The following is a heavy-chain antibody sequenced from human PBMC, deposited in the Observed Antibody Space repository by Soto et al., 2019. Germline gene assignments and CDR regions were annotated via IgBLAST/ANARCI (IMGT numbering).Heavy chain of an antibody. D-gene: IGHD3-10*01. CDR1: GFTVSNNY. J-gene: IGHJ4*02. Sequence: EVQLVESGGGLIQPGGSLRLSCAVSGFTVSNNYMSWVRQAPGKGLEGVSVIYSGGYTAYGDSVKGRFTISRDNSKNTLSRQRKSRRPGAPAVFYWARSPGGGGYWGQGTLVTVSS. CDR3: ARSPGGGGY. V-gene: IGHV3-53*01. CDR2: IYSGGYT.